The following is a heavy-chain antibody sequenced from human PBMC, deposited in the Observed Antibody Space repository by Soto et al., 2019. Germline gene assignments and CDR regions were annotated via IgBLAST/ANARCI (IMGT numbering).Heavy chain of an antibody. CDR3: ARDLEPYYYDSSGFDY. Sequence: GXSXKVSCKASGYTXTSYGIGLVRQAPGQGLEWMGWIIAYNGNTNYAQKLQGRVTMTTETSTSTAYMELRSLRSGETAVYYCARDLEPYYYDSSGFDYWGQGTLGTVS. J-gene: IGHJ4*02. V-gene: IGHV1-18*04. D-gene: IGHD3-22*01. CDR2: IIAYNGNT. CDR1: GYTXTSYG.